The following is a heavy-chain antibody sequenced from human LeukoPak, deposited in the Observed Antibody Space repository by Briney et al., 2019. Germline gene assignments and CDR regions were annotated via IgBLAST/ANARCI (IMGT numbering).Heavy chain of an antibody. CDR3: ARDDGSSRYYDILTGYLGY. J-gene: IGHJ4*02. CDR1: GYTFTSYA. Sequence: ASVKVSCKASGYTFTSYAMHWVRQAPGQGLEWMGWINAGNGNTKYSQKFQGRVTITRDTSASTAYMELSSLRAEDTAVYYCARDDGSSRYYDILTGYLGYWGQGTLVTVSS. V-gene: IGHV1-3*01. CDR2: INAGNGNT. D-gene: IGHD3-9*01.